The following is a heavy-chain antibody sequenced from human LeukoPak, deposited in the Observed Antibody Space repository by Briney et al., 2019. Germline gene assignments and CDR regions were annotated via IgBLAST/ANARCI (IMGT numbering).Heavy chain of an antibody. CDR1: GFTFSDYY. D-gene: IGHD3-22*01. CDR2: ISWNSDSI. CDR3: AKSYDSSGHLLNWFDP. J-gene: IGHJ5*02. V-gene: IGHV3-9*01. Sequence: PGGSLRLSCAASGFTFSDYYMSWIRQAPGKGLEWASGISWNSDSIDYADSVKGRFTISRDNAKNSLYLQMNSLRAEDTALYYCAKSYDSSGHLLNWFDPWGQGTLVTVSS.